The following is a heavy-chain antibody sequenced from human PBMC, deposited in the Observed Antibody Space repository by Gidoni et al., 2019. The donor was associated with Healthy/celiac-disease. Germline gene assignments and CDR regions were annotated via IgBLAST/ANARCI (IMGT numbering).Heavy chain of an antibody. Sequence: EVQLLESGGGLVQPGGSLRLSCAASGFTFCSYAMSWVRQAPGKGLEWVSAISGSGGSTYYADAVKGQFTISRDNSKNTLYLQMNSLRAEDTAVYYCAKLPAAAAGAAYLLFWGQGTLVTVSS. D-gene: IGHD6-13*01. V-gene: IGHV3-23*01. J-gene: IGHJ4*02. CDR2: ISGSGGST. CDR1: GFTFCSYA. CDR3: AKLPAAAAGAAYLLF.